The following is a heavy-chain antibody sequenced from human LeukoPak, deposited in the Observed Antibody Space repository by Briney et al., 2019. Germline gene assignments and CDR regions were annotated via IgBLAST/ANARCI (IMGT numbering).Heavy chain of an antibody. CDR2: ISGSGGST. Sequence: GGSLRLSCAASGFTFSSYAMSWVRQAPGKGLEWVSAISGSGGSTYYADSVKGRFTISRDNSKNTLYLQMNSLRAEDTAVYYCAKDPELYSSGWLDYWGQGTLVTVSS. CDR3: AKDPELYSSGWLDY. CDR1: GFTFSSYA. J-gene: IGHJ4*02. D-gene: IGHD6-19*01. V-gene: IGHV3-23*01.